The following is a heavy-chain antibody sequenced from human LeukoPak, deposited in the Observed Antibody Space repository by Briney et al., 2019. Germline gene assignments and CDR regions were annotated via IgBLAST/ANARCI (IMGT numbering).Heavy chain of an antibody. J-gene: IGHJ4*02. CDR1: GFTFSSYS. Sequence: GGSLRLSCAASGFTFSSYSMNWVRQAPGKGLEWVSSISSSSSYIYYADSVKGRFTISRDDAKNSLYLRMNSLRAEDTAVYYCARVALQSITIFGVVIDYWGQGTLVTVSS. V-gene: IGHV3-21*01. CDR2: ISSSSSYI. D-gene: IGHD3-3*01. CDR3: ARVALQSITIFGVVIDY.